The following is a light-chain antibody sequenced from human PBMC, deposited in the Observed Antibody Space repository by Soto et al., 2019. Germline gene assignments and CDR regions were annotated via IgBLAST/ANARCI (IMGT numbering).Light chain of an antibody. CDR3: CSYAGSPYV. Sequence: QSVLTQPRSVSGSPGQSVTISCTGTSTDIGDYNYVSWYQQHPGKAPKLMIYDVTKRPSGVPDRFSGSKSGNTASLTISGIQPEDEADYYCCSYAGSPYVFGIGTQLTVL. CDR2: DVT. V-gene: IGLV2-11*01. CDR1: STDIGDYNY. J-gene: IGLJ7*01.